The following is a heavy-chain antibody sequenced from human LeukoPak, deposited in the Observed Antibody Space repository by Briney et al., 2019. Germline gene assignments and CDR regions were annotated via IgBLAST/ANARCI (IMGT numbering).Heavy chain of an antibody. CDR1: GGSISNYY. V-gene: IGHV4-59*12. CDR2: IYYSGST. CDR3: ARGISPSISIAAAYFDY. J-gene: IGHJ4*02. D-gene: IGHD6-13*01. Sequence: PSETLSLTCTVSGGSISNYYWSWIRQPPGKGLEWIGYIYYSGSTNYNPSLKSRVTISVDTSKNQFSLKLTSVTAADTAVYYCARGISPSISIAAAYFDYWGQGTLVTVSS.